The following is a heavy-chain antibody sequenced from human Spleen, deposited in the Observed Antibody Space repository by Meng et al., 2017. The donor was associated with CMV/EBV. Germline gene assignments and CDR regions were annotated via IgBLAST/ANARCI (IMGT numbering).Heavy chain of an antibody. CDR1: TFSSYA. J-gene: IGHJ4*02. D-gene: IGHD5-12*01. Sequence: TFSSYAISWVRQAPGQGLEWMGRIIPILGIANYAQKFQGRVTITADKSTSTAYMELSSLRSEDTAVYYCARDYGRGYSGYDEWEVGYWGQGTLVTVSS. CDR3: ARDYGRGYSGYDEWEVGY. V-gene: IGHV1-69*04. CDR2: IIPILGIA.